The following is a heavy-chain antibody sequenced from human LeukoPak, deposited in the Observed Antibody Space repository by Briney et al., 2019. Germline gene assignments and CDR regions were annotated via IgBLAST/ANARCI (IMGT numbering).Heavy chain of an antibody. J-gene: IGHJ2*01. CDR2: INTNTGNT. CDR3: ASLNPGDLVGTYWYFDL. D-gene: IGHD7-27*01. CDR1: GYTFTSYA. Sequence: GASVKVSCKASGYTFTSYAMNWVRQAPGQGLEWMGWINTNTGNTTYAQDFTGRVVFSLDTSASTAYLQISSLKSEDTAVYYCASLNPGDLVGTYWYFDLWGRGTLVTVSS. V-gene: IGHV7-4-1*02.